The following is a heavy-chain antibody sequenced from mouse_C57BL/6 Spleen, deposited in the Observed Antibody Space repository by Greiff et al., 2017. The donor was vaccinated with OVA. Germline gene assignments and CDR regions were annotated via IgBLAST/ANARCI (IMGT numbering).Heavy chain of an antibody. D-gene: IGHD1-1*01. V-gene: IGHV1-15*01. CDR2: IDPETGGT. Sequence: QVQLQQSGAELVRPGASVTLSCKASGYTFTDYEMHWVKQTPVHGLEWIGAIDPETGGTAYNQKFKGKAILTADKSSSTAYMELRSLTSEDSAVYYCTTITTVVAPFDYWGQGTTLTVSS. CDR1: GYTFTDYE. CDR3: TTITTVVAPFDY. J-gene: IGHJ2*01.